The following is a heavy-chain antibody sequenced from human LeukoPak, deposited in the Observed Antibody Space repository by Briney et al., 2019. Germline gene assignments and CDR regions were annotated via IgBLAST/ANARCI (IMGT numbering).Heavy chain of an antibody. V-gene: IGHV4-30-2*01. D-gene: IGHD6-13*01. CDR3: AREARAAAGTWSWFDP. CDR2: IYHSGST. Sequence: SQTLSLTCTVSGGSISSGGYYWSWIRQPPGKGLEWIGYIYHSGSTYYNPSLKSRVTISVDRSKNQFSLKLSSVTAADTAVYYCAREARAAAGTWSWFDPWGQGTLVTVSS. CDR1: GGSISSGGYY. J-gene: IGHJ5*02.